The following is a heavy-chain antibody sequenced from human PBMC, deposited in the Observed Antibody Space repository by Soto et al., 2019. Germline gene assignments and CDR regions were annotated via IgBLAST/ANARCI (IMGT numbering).Heavy chain of an antibody. D-gene: IGHD4-17*01. J-gene: IGHJ4*02. CDR1: GFSLNTSGVS. V-gene: IGHV2-5*02. Sequence: QITLKESGPTLVKPTQTLTLTCTFSGFSLNTSGVSVGWIRQPPVKALEWLALIYWDDDKRYSPSLKSRLTITKDTSKNQVVLTMTNMDPVDTGTSYCAHRPYGDYPIDYWGQGTLVTVSS. CDR2: IYWDDDK. CDR3: AHRPYGDYPIDY.